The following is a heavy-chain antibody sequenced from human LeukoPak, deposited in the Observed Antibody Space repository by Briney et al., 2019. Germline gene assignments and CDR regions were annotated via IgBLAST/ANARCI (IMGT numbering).Heavy chain of an antibody. CDR1: GFIFSSNY. Sequence: PGGSLRLSCAASGFIFSSNYMSWVRQAPGKGLEWVSVIYTGGSAYYADSVKGRFTISRDNSKNTLYLQMNSLRVEDTALYYCTSRTYSGQFDYWGQGTLVTVSS. V-gene: IGHV3-53*01. D-gene: IGHD3-10*01. J-gene: IGHJ4*02. CDR2: IYTGGSA. CDR3: TSRTYSGQFDY.